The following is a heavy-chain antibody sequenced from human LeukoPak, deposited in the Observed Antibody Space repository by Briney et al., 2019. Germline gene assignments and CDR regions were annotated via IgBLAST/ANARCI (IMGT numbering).Heavy chain of an antibody. J-gene: IGHJ6*03. Sequence: SETLSLTCAVYGGSFSGYYWSWIRQPPGKGLEWIGEINRSGSTNYNPSLKSRVTISVDTSKNQFSLKLSSVTAADTAVYYCARGQAAAGSDYYYYYYMDVWGKGTTVTVSS. CDR2: INRSGST. V-gene: IGHV4-34*01. D-gene: IGHD6-13*01. CDR1: GGSFSGYY. CDR3: ARGQAAAGSDYYYYYYMDV.